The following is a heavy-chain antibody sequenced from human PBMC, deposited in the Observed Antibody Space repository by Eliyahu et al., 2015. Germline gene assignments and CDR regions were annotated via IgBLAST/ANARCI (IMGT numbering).Heavy chain of an antibody. CDR1: GYTXTXYY. Sequence: QVQLVQSGAEVKKPGASVXVSCXAXGYTXTXYYMHXVRQAPGQGLEWMGRXXPNSGGTNYAQKFQGRVTMTRDTSISTAYMELSRLRSDDTAVYYCARVTRLDCSSTSCQYSSSRPAGDAFDIWGQGTMVTVSS. D-gene: IGHD2-2*01. CDR2: XXPNSGGT. J-gene: IGHJ3*02. CDR3: ARVTRLDCSSTSCQYSSSRPAGDAFDI. V-gene: IGHV1-2*06.